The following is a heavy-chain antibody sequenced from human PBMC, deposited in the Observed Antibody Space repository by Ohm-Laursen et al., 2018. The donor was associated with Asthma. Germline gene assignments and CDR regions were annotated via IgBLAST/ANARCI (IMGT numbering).Heavy chain of an antibody. J-gene: IGHJ6*02. D-gene: IGHD6-19*01. Sequence: SSVKVSCKASGYTFTAYGMNWVRQAPGQGLEWMGWINTNTGNPTYAQGFTGRFVFSLDTSVSTAYLQISSLKAEDTAVYYCARSGATSSIAVAGTYYYYGMDVWGQGTTVTVSS. CDR2: INTNTGNP. V-gene: IGHV7-4-1*02. CDR1: GYTFTAYG. CDR3: ARSGATSSIAVAGTYYYYGMDV.